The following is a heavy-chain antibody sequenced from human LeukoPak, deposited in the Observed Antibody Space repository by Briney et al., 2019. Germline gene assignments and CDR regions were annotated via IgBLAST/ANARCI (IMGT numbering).Heavy chain of an antibody. CDR1: GGSISSYY. J-gene: IGHJ3*02. D-gene: IGHD3/OR15-3a*01. CDR3: ARTGTGDAFDI. Sequence: SETLSLTCTVSGGSISSYYWSWIRQPPGKGLEWIGYIYYSGSTNYNPSLKSRVTISVNTSKNQFSLKLSSVTAADTAVYYCARTGTGDAFDIWGQGTMVTVSS. CDR2: IYYSGST. V-gene: IGHV4-59*01.